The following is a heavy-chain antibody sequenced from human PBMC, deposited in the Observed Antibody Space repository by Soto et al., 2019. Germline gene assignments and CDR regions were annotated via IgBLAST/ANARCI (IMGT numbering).Heavy chain of an antibody. V-gene: IGHV3-23*01. J-gene: IGHJ5*02. CDR1: GFIFSDHS. D-gene: IGHD3-10*01. CDR3: ARDAISMVRGTNNRFDP. CDR2: ISGNGIAT. Sequence: LRLSFEASGFIFSDHSMSWVRQAPGKGLEWVSGISGNGIATYYADSVKGRFTISRDNSKNTLYLQMNRLRADDTAVYYCARDAISMVRGTNNRFDPWGQGTLVTVSS.